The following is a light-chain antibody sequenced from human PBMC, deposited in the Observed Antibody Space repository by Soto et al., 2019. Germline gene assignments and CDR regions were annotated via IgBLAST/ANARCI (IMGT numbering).Light chain of an antibody. CDR3: QQYNSYSWT. CDR1: QSISSW. Sequence: DIQMTESPSTLSACVGDRVTITCGASQSISSWLAWYQQKPGKAPKLLIYKASSLESGVPSRFSGSGSGTESTLTISSLQPDDFATYYCQQYNSYSWTFGQGTKVDI. V-gene: IGKV1-5*03. CDR2: KAS. J-gene: IGKJ1*01.